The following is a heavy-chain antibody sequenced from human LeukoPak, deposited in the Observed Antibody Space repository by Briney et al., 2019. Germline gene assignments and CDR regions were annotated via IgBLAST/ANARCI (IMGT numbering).Heavy chain of an antibody. D-gene: IGHD1-26*01. J-gene: IGHJ4*02. CDR3: ARDRGGSYSAIDY. Sequence: GGSLRLSCAASGFTFSSYSMNWVRQAPGKGLEWVSFISSSSSTIYYADSVKGRFTISKDNAKNSMYLQMNSLRAEDTAVYYCARDRGGSYSAIDYWGQGTLVTVSS. CDR1: GFTFSSYS. CDR2: ISSSSSTI. V-gene: IGHV3-48*04.